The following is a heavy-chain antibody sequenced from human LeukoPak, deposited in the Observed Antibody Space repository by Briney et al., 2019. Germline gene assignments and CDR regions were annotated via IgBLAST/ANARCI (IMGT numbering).Heavy chain of an antibody. CDR2: IVVGSGNT. D-gene: IGHD4-17*01. V-gene: IGHV1-58*01. Sequence: SVKVSCKASGFTFTSSAVQWVRQARGQRLEWIGWIVVGSGNTNYAQKFQERVTITRGMSTSTAYMELSSLRSEDTAVYYCAARPWGNYGDYSEDWGQGTLVTVSS. CDR1: GFTFTSSA. J-gene: IGHJ4*02. CDR3: AARPWGNYGDYSED.